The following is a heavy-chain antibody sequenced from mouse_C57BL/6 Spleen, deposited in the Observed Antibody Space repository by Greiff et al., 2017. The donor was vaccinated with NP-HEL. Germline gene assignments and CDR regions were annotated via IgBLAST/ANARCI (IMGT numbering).Heavy chain of an antibody. CDR3: ARAEDDGSSPWYFDV. Sequence: EVQGVESGGGLVKPGGSLKLSCAASGFTFSSYAMSWVRQTPEKRLEWVATISDGGSYTYYPDNVKGRFTISRDNAKNNLYLQMSHLKSEDTAMYYCARAEDDGSSPWYFDVWGTGTTVTVSS. CDR1: GFTFSSYA. J-gene: IGHJ1*03. V-gene: IGHV5-4*01. D-gene: IGHD1-1*01. CDR2: ISDGGSYT.